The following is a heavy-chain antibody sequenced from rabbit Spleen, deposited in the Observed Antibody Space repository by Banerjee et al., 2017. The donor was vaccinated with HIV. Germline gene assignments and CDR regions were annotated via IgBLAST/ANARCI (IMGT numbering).Heavy chain of an antibody. CDR1: GFSFSSSYW. CDR3: ARDTGSSFSSYGMDL. V-gene: IGHV1S45*01. D-gene: IGHD8-1*01. J-gene: IGHJ6*01. CDR2: IRTDGSGTT. Sequence: QEQLEESGGDLVKPEGSLTLTCTASGFSFSSSYWICWVRQAPGKGLEWIACIRTDGSGTTYYASWAKGRFTSSKTSSTTVTLQMTSLTAADTATYFCARDTGSSFSSYGMDLRGPGTLVTVS.